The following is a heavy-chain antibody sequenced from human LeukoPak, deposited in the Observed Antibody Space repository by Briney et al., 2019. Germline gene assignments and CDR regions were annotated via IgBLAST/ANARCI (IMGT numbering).Heavy chain of an antibody. V-gene: IGHV4-38-2*02. CDR1: GYSITSDYY. J-gene: IGHJ6*03. CDR2: ISDGGNT. D-gene: IGHD6-13*01. Sequence: SETLSLTCAVSGYSITSDYYWGWIRQSPGKGLEWIGSISDGGNTYYNSSLESRVTMSRDTSKNQFSLKLTSVTASDTAVYYCAREDSSSWYLDYYYYYMDVWGKGTTVTVSS. CDR3: AREDSSSWYLDYYYYYMDV.